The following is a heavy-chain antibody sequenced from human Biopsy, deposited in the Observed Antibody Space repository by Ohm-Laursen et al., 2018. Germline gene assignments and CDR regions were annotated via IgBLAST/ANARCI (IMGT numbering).Heavy chain of an antibody. V-gene: IGHV1-69*01. D-gene: IGHD3-22*01. J-gene: IGHJ6*02. CDR2: IIAPSGTT. CDR1: GGTLSKYA. Sequence: SSVKVSCKTFGGTLSKYAMSWVRQAPGQGLEWLGVIIAPSGTTNNAQRFQGRLSITADESATSAYMELSSLTSEDTAVYYCARTGTYYHDSSLYYFYGLDLWGQGSTVTVFS. CDR3: ARTGTYYHDSSLYYFYGLDL.